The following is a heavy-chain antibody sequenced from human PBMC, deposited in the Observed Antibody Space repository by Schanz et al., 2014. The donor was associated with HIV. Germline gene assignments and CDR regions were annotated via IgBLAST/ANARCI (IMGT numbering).Heavy chain of an antibody. CDR2: TISGTNI. CDR1: GFTLKSFT. V-gene: IGHV3-48*02. J-gene: IGHJ6*02. CDR3: ARSPFNAMDV. Sequence: EVQLVESGGGLAQPGGSLRLSCAASGFTLKSFTMNWVRQSPGKGLERISTISGTNIFYADSVIARFTVTRDDAQNSLHLHMNSLRDEDTAVYYCARSPFNAMDVWGQGTPVTVSS.